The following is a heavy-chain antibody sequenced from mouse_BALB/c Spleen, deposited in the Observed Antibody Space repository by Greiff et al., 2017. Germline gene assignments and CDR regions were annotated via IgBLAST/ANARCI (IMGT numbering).Heavy chain of an antibody. J-gene: IGHJ4*01. CDR1: GFSLTGYG. V-gene: IGHV2-6-7*01. D-gene: IGHD1-1*01. CDR2: IWGDGST. Sequence: VQVVESGPGLVAPSQSLSITCTVSGFSLTGYGVNWVRQPPGKGLEWLGMIWGDGSTDYNSALKSRLSISKDNSKSQVFLKMNSLQTDDTARYYCARDYGSSYYYAMDYWGQGTSVTVSS. CDR3: ARDYGSSYYYAMDY.